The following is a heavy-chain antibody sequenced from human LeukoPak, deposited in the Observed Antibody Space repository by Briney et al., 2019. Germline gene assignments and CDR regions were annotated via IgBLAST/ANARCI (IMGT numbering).Heavy chain of an antibody. CDR1: GFTFGDYA. CDR2: IRSKAYGGTT. V-gene: IGHV3-49*04. CDR3: TIASGWYVFDY. J-gene: IGHJ4*02. Sequence: PGGSLRLSCTASGFTFGDYAMSWVRQAPGKGLEWVVFIRSKAYGGTTEYAASVKGRFTISRDDSRSIAYLQMNSLKTEDTAVYYCTIASGWYVFDYWGQGTLVTVSS. D-gene: IGHD6-19*01.